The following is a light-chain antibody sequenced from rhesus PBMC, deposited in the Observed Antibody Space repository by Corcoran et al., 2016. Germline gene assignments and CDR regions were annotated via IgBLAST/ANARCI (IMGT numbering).Light chain of an antibody. Sequence: EIVLTQSPATLSLSPGERATLSCRASQSVSGILAWYQQKPGQAPRLPIYDTSSRATGTPDRFSGSGSGTDFTLTSSSLEPEDVGVYYCQQYNNWPLAFGGGTKVELK. CDR1: QSVSGI. J-gene: IGKJ4*01. V-gene: IGKV3-35*01. CDR2: DTS. CDR3: QQYNNWPLA.